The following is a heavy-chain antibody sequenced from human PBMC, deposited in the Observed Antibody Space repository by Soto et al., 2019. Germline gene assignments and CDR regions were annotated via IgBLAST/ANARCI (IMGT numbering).Heavy chain of an antibody. CDR1: GFTFSIYA. CDR3: AKVFYYYDSSGYYYFDY. D-gene: IGHD3-22*01. CDR2: ISGSGSTI. Sequence: HPGGSLRLSCAASGFTFSIYAVSWVRHAPGKGPEWISSISGSGSTIYYADSVKGRFTISRDNSKNTLYLQMSSLRAEDTAVYYCAKVFYYYDSSGYYYFDYWGQGTLVTVSS. J-gene: IGHJ4*02. V-gene: IGHV3-23*01.